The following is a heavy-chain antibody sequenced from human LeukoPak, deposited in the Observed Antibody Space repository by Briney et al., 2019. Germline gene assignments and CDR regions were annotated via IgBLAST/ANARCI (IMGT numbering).Heavy chain of an antibody. D-gene: IGHD1-26*01. CDR1: GYSISSGYY. CDR2: IYHSGST. V-gene: IGHV4-38-2*02. Sequence: SETLSLTCTVSGYSISSGYYWGWIRQPPGKGLEWIGSIYHSGSTYYNPSLKSRVTISVDTSKNQFSLKLSSVTAADTAVYYCAREWSYYFDYWGQGTLVTVSS. CDR3: AREWSYYFDY. J-gene: IGHJ4*02.